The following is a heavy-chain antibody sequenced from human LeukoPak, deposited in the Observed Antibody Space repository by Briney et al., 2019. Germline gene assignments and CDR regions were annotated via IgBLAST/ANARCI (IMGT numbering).Heavy chain of an antibody. D-gene: IGHD6-6*01. CDR1: GGSISTYY. J-gene: IGHJ1*01. Sequence: SETPSLTCTVSGGSISTYYWNWIRQPPGKGLEWIGYIYHSGSTNYNPSLQSRVTISVDTSKNQFSLNLNSVTAADTAVYYCARGGAAHLHFQNWGQGTLVTVSS. CDR3: ARGGAAHLHFQN. V-gene: IGHV4-59*01. CDR2: IYHSGST.